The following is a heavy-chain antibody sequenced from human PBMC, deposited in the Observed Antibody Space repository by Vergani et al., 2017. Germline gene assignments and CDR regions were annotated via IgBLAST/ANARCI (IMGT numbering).Heavy chain of an antibody. V-gene: IGHV3-23*01. CDR1: GFSFPGYA. J-gene: IGHJ5*01. D-gene: IGHD3-22*01. CDR2: ISGTGGFT. CDR3: AKSASVSMSLPNWFES. Sequence: EVQLLESGGGLAQPGGSLRLSCAASGFSFPGYAMSWVRQAPGKGLEWVSGISGTGGFTYYADSVKGRFTISRDNSKNTLYLEMSSLRADDTAVYYCAKSASVSMSLPNWFESWGQGTHVTVS.